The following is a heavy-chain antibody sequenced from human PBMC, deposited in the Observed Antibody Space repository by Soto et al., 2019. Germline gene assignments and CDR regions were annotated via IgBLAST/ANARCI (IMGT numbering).Heavy chain of an antibody. CDR1: GFTFSSYE. J-gene: IGHJ5*02. CDR2: ISSSGSTI. V-gene: IGHV3-48*03. CDR3: ASKRDYYDSSGYYYGSWFDP. D-gene: IGHD3-22*01. Sequence: PGGSLRLSCAASGFTFSSYEMNWVRQAPGKGLEWVSYISSSGSTIYYADSVKGRFTISRDNAKNSLYLQMNSLRAEDTAVYYCASKRDYYDSSGYYYGSWFDPWGQGTLVTVSS.